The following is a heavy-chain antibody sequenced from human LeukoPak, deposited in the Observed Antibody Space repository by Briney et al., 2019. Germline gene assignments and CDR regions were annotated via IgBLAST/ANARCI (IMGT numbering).Heavy chain of an antibody. CDR2: INPSGGST. Sequence: ASVKVSCKASGYTFTSYYMHWVRQAPGQGLEWMGIINPSGGSTSYAQKFQGRVTMTRDTSTSTVYMELSSLRSEDTAVYYCARMYSSGWYGDHGIFDHWGQGTLVTVSS. D-gene: IGHD6-19*01. V-gene: IGHV1-46*01. J-gene: IGHJ4*02. CDR1: GYTFTSYY. CDR3: ARMYSSGWYGDHGIFDH.